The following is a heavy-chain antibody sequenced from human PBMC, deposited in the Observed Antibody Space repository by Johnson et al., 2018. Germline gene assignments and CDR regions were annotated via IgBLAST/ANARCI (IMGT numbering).Heavy chain of an antibody. D-gene: IGHD3-3*01. CDR3: ALYYDFWSAYTGAV. V-gene: IGHV4-61*01. J-gene: IGHJ6*02. CDR2: IYNSGNT. Sequence: QVQLQESGPGLVKPSETLSLTCSVSGGSVSSGSYYWSWIRQPPGKGLEWIGYIYNSGNTNSNPSLRSRVTISLDMSKNQFSLKLSSVTAADTAVYYCALYYDFWSAYTGAVWGPGTTVTVSS. CDR1: GGSVSSGSYY.